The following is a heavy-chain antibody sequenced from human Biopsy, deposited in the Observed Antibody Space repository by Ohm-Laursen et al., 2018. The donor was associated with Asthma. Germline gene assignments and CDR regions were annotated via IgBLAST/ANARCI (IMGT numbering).Heavy chain of an antibody. D-gene: IGHD3/OR15-3a*01. V-gene: IGHV7-4-1*02. CDR2: IHTNTGNP. Sequence: ASVKVSCKASGYNFIRHSLSWVRQAPGQGPEWMGWIHTNTGNPTYAHGFTGRYVFSLDTSVSTAYLQISRLKSEDTAVYYCARVQRDFSTGYFTFDNWGQGTLVTVSS. CDR3: ARVQRDFSTGYFTFDN. J-gene: IGHJ4*02. CDR1: GYNFIRHS.